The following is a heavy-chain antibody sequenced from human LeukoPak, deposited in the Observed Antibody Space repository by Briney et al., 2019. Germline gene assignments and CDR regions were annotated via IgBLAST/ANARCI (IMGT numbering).Heavy chain of an antibody. J-gene: IGHJ5*02. CDR1: GGSISSSSYY. V-gene: IGHV4-39*06. Sequence: PSETLSLTCTVSGGSISSSSYYWGWIRQPPGKGLEWIGSIYHSGSTYYNPSLKSRVTISVDTSKNQFPLKLSSVTAADTAVYYCARGEGYCSGGSCYWFDPWGQGTLVTVSS. CDR3: ARGEGYCSGGSCYWFDP. D-gene: IGHD2-15*01. CDR2: IYHSGST.